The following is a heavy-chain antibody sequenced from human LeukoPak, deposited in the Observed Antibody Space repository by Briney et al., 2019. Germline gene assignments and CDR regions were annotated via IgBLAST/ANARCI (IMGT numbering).Heavy chain of an antibody. J-gene: IGHJ6*02. D-gene: IGHD2-21*02. CDR1: GFTVSSNY. CDR2: IYSGGST. V-gene: IGHV3-53*01. Sequence: PGGSLRLSCAASGFTVSSNYMSWVRQAPGKGLEWVSVIYSGGSTYYADSVKGRFTISRDNSKNTLYLQMNSLRAEDTAVYYCARAGREVVTAFPRNYYGMDVWGQGTTVTVSS. CDR3: ARAGREVVTAFPRNYYGMDV.